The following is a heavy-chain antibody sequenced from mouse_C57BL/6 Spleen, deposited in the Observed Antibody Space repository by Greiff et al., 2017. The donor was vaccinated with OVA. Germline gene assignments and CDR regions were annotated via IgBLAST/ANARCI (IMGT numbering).Heavy chain of an antibody. CDR3: ARGRDYDPFDY. J-gene: IGHJ2*01. CDR2: INPNNGGT. Sequence: VQLKESGPELVKPGASVKMSCKASGYTFTDYNMHWVKQSHGKSLEWIGYINPNNGGTSYNQKFKGKATLTVNKSSSTAYMELRSLTSEDSAVYYCARGRDYDPFDYWGQGTTLTVSS. V-gene: IGHV1-22*01. D-gene: IGHD2-4*01. CDR1: GYTFTDYN.